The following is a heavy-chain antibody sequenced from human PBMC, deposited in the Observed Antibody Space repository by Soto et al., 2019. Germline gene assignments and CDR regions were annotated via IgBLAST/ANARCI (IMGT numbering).Heavy chain of an antibody. J-gene: IGHJ4*02. Sequence: DVQLVESGGGLVQPGRSLRLSCAASGFSFDDYAMHWVRQTPGKGLEWVSGISWNTGSIGYADSVKGRFTISRDNAKNALYLQMNSLRAEDTALYYCAIDSFVGTIVLPGYWCQGTVVSVSS. CDR3: AIDSFVGTIVLPGY. CDR2: ISWNTGSI. D-gene: IGHD3-16*02. CDR1: GFSFDDYA. V-gene: IGHV3-9*01.